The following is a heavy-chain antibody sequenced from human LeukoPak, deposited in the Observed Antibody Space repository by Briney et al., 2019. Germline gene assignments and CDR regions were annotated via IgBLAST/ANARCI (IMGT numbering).Heavy chain of an antibody. CDR1: GFTFYDYA. CDR2: ISSSSSYI. J-gene: IGHJ4*02. CDR3: ARADPYED. D-gene: IGHD3-3*01. V-gene: IGHV3-21*01. Sequence: SGGSLRLSCAASGFTFYDYAMHWVRQAPGKGLEWVSSISSSSSYIYHADSVKGRFTISIDNAKNSLYLQMNSLRAEDTAVYDCARADPYEDWGQETLVTGSS.